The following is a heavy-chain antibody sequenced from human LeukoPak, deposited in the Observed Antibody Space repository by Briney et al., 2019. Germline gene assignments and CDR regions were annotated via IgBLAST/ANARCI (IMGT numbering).Heavy chain of an antibody. Sequence: PGGSLTLSCAASGFTVSSNYMNWVRQAPGKGLEWVSVIYTGGSTYYADSVKGRFTISRDNSKNALYLQMNSLRVEDTAVYYCGFRVDIWGQGTMVTVSS. D-gene: IGHD3-10*01. V-gene: IGHV3-53*01. J-gene: IGHJ3*02. CDR1: GFTVSSNY. CDR3: GFRVDI. CDR2: IYTGGST.